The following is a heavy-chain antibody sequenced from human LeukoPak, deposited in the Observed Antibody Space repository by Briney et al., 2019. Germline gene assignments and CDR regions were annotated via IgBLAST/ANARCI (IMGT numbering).Heavy chain of an antibody. J-gene: IGHJ5*02. D-gene: IGHD4-17*01. CDR3: ARGVPYYGDSAEEWFDP. CDR1: GGSISSYH. V-gene: IGHV4-4*07. CDR2: FYTSGRT. Sequence: SETLSLTCTVSGGSISSYHWSWIRQPAGKGLEWIGRFYTSGRTTYNPSLKSRVTMSVDTSKNQFSLKLSSVTAADTAVYYCARGVPYYGDSAEEWFDPWGQGTLVTVSS.